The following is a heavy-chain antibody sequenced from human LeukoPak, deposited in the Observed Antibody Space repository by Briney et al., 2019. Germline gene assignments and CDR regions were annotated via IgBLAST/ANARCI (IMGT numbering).Heavy chain of an antibody. J-gene: IGHJ4*02. D-gene: IGHD3-9*01. CDR2: IKRDGSAK. CDR1: GFQFSNYW. Sequence: PGGSLRLSCAASGFQFSNYWMTWVRQAPGKGLEWVANIKRDGSAKYYVDSVKGRFTISRDNAKNSLYLQMNSLRAEDTAVYYCARDSHILAPPDYWGQGTLVTVSS. CDR3: ARDSHILAPPDY. V-gene: IGHV3-7*01.